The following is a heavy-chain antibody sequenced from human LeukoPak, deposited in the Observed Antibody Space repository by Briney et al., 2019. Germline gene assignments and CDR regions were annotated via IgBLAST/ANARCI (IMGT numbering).Heavy chain of an antibody. V-gene: IGHV1-18*01. CDR2: ISAYNGNT. Sequence: TSVKVSCKASGYAFTSYGISWVRQASGQGLEWMGWISAYNGNTNYAQKLQGRVTMTTDTSTSTAYMELRSLRSDDTAVYYCAREMYYYDSSGYYVQTPDYWGQGTLVTVSS. D-gene: IGHD3-22*01. CDR1: GYAFTSYG. J-gene: IGHJ4*02. CDR3: AREMYYYDSSGYYVQTPDY.